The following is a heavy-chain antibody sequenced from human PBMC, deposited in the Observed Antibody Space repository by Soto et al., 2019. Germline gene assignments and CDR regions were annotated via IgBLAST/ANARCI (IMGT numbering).Heavy chain of an antibody. D-gene: IGHD2-15*01. J-gene: IGHJ4*02. CDR2: NIPILGIA. V-gene: IGHV1-69*08. CDR1: GGTFSSYT. Sequence: QVQLVQSGAEVKKPGSSVKVSCKASGGTFSSYTISWVRQAPGQGREWMGRNIPILGIANYAQKVKSRVTITADECTSTAYMELSSLRSEDTAVYYWARDPRYCSGGSCSYYFDYGGQGTLVTVSS. CDR3: ARDPRYCSGGSCSYYFDY.